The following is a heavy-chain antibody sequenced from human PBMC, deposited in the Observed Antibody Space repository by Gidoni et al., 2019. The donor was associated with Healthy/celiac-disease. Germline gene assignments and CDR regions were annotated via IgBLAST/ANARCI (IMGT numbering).Heavy chain of an antibody. CDR1: GGPFSSYA. D-gene: IGHD3-3*01. CDR3: ARVRTIFGVVSGGYYYYYGMDV. CDR2: IIPIFGTA. J-gene: IGHJ6*02. V-gene: IGHV1-69*01. Sequence: QVQLVQSGAEVKKPGSSVKVSCKASGGPFSSYAISWVRQAPGQGHEWMGGIIPIFGTANYAQKFQGRVTITADESTSTAYMELSSLRSEDTAVYYCARVRTIFGVVSGGYYYYYGMDVWGQGTTVTVSS.